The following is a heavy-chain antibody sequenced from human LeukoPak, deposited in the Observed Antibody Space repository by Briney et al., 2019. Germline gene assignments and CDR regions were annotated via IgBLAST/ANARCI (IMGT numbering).Heavy chain of an antibody. CDR1: GGSISSADFY. J-gene: IGHJ4*02. CDR3: ARGSDFVDY. Sequence: SETLSLTCAVSGGSISSADFYWSWIRQHPGKGLEWIGFIYYSGSAYYNPSLKSRVSISTDTSKNQFSLTLNSVTAADTAVYYCARGSDFVDYWGQGTLVTVSS. V-gene: IGHV4-31*11. CDR2: IYYSGSA.